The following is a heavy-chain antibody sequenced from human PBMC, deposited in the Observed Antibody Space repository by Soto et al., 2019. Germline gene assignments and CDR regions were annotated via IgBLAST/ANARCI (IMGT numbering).Heavy chain of an antibody. J-gene: IGHJ5*02. CDR2: IYATGTT. CDR3: VRDGTKTLRDWFDP. D-gene: IGHD1-1*01. V-gene: IGHV4-4*07. CDR1: GASISCFC. Sequence: SETRSRTWTVSGASISCFCWSWIRESAGKGLEWIGRIYATGTTYYNPSLKSRVMMSVDTSKKQFSLKLRSVTAADTAVYYCVRDGTKTLRDWFDPWGQGISVTVS.